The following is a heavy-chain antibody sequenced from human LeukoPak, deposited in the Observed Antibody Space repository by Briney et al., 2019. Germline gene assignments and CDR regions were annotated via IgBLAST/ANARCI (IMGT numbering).Heavy chain of an antibody. CDR1: GFTFISYL. CDR2: IKHDGSEK. CDR3: ARDRLVSNFLGYYYYGMDV. J-gene: IGHJ6*02. V-gene: IGHV3-7*01. Sequence: PGGSLRLSCAASGFTFISYLMSWVRQAPGKGLEWVANIKHDGSEKYYVDSVKGRFTISRDNAKNSLYLQMNSLRAEDTAVYYCARDRLVSNFLGYYYYGMDVWGQGTTVTVSS. D-gene: IGHD4-11*01.